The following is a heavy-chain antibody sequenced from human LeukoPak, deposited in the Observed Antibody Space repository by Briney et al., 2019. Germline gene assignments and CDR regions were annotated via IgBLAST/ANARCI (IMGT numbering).Heavy chain of an antibody. CDR1: GFAFSSYA. Sequence: GGSLRLSCAASGFAFSSYAMNWVRQAPGKGLEWVSAITGSGVATYYADSVKGRFTISRDNSKNTLYLQMNSLRADDTAIYYCARNQQLGGHSYYYYGMDVWGQGTTVTVSS. J-gene: IGHJ6*02. CDR3: ARNQQLGGHSYYYYGMDV. D-gene: IGHD3-16*01. V-gene: IGHV3-23*01. CDR2: ITGSGVAT.